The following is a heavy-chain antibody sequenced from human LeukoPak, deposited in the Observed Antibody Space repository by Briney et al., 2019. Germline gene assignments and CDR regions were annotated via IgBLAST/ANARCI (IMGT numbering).Heavy chain of an antibody. D-gene: IGHD3-10*01. CDR2: IYTSGST. CDR3: ARLRHIWFVLNWFDP. CDR1: GGSFSSYY. J-gene: IGHJ5*02. V-gene: IGHV4-59*10. Sequence: SETLSLTCAVYGGSFSSYYWSWIRQPAGKGLEWIGRIYTSGSTNYNPSLKSRVTISVDTSKNQFSLKLSSVTAADTAVYYCARLRHIWFVLNWFDPWGQGTLVTVSS.